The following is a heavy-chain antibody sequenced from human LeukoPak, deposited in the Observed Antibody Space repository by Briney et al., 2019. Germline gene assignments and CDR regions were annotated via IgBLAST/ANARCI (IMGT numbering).Heavy chain of an antibody. CDR2: IDPSDSYT. D-gene: IGHD6-19*01. Sequence: GGSLKISCKGSGYSFTSYWISWVRQMPGKGLEWMGRIDPSDSYTNYSPSFQGHVTISADKSISTAYLQWSSLKASDTAMYYCARRYSSGWYWMDYWGQGTLVTVSS. CDR1: GYSFTSYW. J-gene: IGHJ4*02. V-gene: IGHV5-10-1*01. CDR3: ARRYSSGWYWMDY.